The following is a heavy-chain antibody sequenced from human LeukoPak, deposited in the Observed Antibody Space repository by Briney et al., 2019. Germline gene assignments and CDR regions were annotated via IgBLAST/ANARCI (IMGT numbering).Heavy chain of an antibody. CDR3: ARDFYDSSGYYLPMDDAFDI. V-gene: IGHV3-23*01. CDR2: ISGSGGST. D-gene: IGHD3-22*01. CDR1: GFTFSSYA. J-gene: IGHJ3*02. Sequence: GGSLRLSCAASGFTFSSYAMSWVRQAPGKGLEWVSAISGSGGSTYYADSVKGRFTISRDNSKNTLYLQMNSLRAEDTAVYYCARDFYDSSGYYLPMDDAFDIWGQGTMVTVSS.